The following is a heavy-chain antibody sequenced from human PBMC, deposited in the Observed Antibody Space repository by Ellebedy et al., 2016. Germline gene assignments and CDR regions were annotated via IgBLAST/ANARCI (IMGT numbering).Heavy chain of an antibody. CDR2: IIPIFGTA. J-gene: IGHJ5*02. V-gene: IGHV1-69*13. CDR1: GGTFSSYA. D-gene: IGHD3-9*01. Sequence: SVKVSXXASGGTFSSYAISWVRQAPGQGLEWMGGIIPIFGTANYAQKFQGRVTITADESTSTAYKELSSLRSEDTAVYYCARGTREGYYDILNWFDPWGQGTLVTVSS. CDR3: ARGTREGYYDILNWFDP.